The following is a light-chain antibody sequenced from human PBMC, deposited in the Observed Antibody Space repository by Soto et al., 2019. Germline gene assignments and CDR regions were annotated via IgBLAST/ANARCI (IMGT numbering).Light chain of an antibody. CDR3: AAWDDILNGYV. Sequence: QSALTQSASVSGSPGQSITISCTGTSSDVGSYNLVSWYQQHPGKAPKLMIYEGNKRPSGVSNRFSGSKSGNTASLTISGLQAEDEADYYCAAWDDILNGYVFGGGTKLTVL. V-gene: IGLV2-23*01. J-gene: IGLJ1*01. CDR1: SSDVGSYNL. CDR2: EGN.